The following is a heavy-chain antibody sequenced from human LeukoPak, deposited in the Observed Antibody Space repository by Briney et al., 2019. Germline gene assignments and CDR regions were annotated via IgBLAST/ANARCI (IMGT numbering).Heavy chain of an antibody. D-gene: IGHD3-3*01. CDR2: IIPIFGTA. J-gene: IGHJ4*02. CDR1: GGTFSSYA. CDR3: ARGEPTYYDFWSGYPLFDY. V-gene: IGHV1-69*01. Sequence: SVKVSCKASGGTFSSYAISWVRQAHGQGLEWMGGIIPIFGTANYAQKFQGRVTITADESTSTAYMELSSLRSEDTAVYYCARGEPTYYDFWSGYPLFDYWGQGTLVTVSS.